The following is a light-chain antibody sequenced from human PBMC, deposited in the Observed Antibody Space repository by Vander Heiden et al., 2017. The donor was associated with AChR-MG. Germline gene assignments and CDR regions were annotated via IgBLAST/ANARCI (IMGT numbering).Light chain of an antibody. CDR3: QAWDSSTVV. CDR2: QDS. V-gene: IGLV3-1*01. Sequence: SYALTQPPSVSVSPGQTASITCAGDKLGDKYACWYQQKPGQDPVLVIYQDSKRPSGSPERFSGSNSGNTATLTISGTQAMDEADYDCQAWDSSTVVFGGGTKLTVL. J-gene: IGLJ2*01. CDR1: KLGDKY.